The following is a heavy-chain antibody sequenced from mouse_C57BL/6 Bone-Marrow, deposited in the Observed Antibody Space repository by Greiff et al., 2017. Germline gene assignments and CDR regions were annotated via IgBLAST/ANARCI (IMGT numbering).Heavy chain of an antibody. CDR3: APGTGPYWYFDV. V-gene: IGHV1-69*01. CDR2: IDPSDSYT. CDR1: GYTFTSYW. D-gene: IGHD4-1*01. Sequence: VQLQQPGAELVMPGASVKLSCKASGYTFTSYWMHWVKQRPGQGLEWIGEIDPSDSYTNYNQKFKGKSTLTVDKSSSTAYMQRSSLTSEDSAVYYCAPGTGPYWYFDVWGTGTTVTVSS. J-gene: IGHJ1*03.